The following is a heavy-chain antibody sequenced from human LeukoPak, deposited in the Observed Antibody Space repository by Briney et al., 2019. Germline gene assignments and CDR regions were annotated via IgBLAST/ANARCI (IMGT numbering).Heavy chain of an antibody. CDR1: GYTFTSYS. CDR2: INTNAGNP. J-gene: IGHJ3*02. CDR3: ARVVHPYDYESSGLTYDAFDI. D-gene: IGHD3-22*01. V-gene: IGHV7-4-1*02. Sequence: ASVKVSCKASGYTFTSYSMNWVRQAPGQGLEWLGWINTNAGNPTYAQGFTGRFVFSLDTSVNTAYLQISSLKAEDTAVYYCARVVHPYDYESSGLTYDAFDIWGQGTMVTVSS.